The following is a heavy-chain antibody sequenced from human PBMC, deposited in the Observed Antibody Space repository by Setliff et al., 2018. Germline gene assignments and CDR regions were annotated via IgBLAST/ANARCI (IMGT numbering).Heavy chain of an antibody. V-gene: IGHV4-34*08. CDR1: GGTFTYYY. CDR2: ITHTGTTGRT. D-gene: IGHD6-6*01. J-gene: IGHJ4*02. Sequence: SETLSLTCAASGGTFTYYYWTWTRQSPATGLEWIGEITHTGTTGRTKYNPSLKSRVTMSIDTSKNQFSLLVTSVTAADTAVYYCARCRNVASRLLDSWGQGTLVTVSS. CDR3: ARCRNVASRLLDS.